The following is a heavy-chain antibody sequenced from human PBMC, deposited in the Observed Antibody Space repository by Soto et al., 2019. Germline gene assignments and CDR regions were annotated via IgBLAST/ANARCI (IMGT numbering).Heavy chain of an antibody. CDR1: GYTFTSYG. J-gene: IGHJ4*02. D-gene: IGHD2-15*01. Sequence: QVQLVQSGGEVKKPGASVKVSCKASGYTFTSYGISWVRQAPGQGLEWMGWISAYNGDTDHAQKLQGRVTMTTDTSTSTAYMEVRSLRSDDPAVYYCAGVDDIVVVAAEYWGQGTLVTVSS. CDR2: ISAYNGDT. V-gene: IGHV1-18*01. CDR3: AGVDDIVVVAAEY.